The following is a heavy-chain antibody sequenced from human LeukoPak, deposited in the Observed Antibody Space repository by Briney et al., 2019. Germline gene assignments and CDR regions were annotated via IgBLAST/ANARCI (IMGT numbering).Heavy chain of an antibody. D-gene: IGHD2-15*01. CDR2: ISGSGGST. Sequence: GGSLRLSCAASGFTFSNYAMSWVRQAPGKGLEWASAISGSGGSTYYADSVKGRFTISRDNSKNTLYLQMNSLRADDTALYYCAKDVQLSGYCSGGSCYFLDYWGQGTLVTVSS. CDR1: GFTFSNYA. CDR3: AKDVQLSGYCSGGSCYFLDY. J-gene: IGHJ4*02. V-gene: IGHV3-23*01.